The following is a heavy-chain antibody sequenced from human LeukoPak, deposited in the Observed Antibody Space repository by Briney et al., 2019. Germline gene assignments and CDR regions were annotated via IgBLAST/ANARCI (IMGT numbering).Heavy chain of an antibody. CDR1: AGTFSSYA. V-gene: IGHV1-69*13. CDR3: ARANSVWFGELPDGNWFDP. J-gene: IGHJ5*02. D-gene: IGHD3-10*01. Sequence: SSVQVFCNAAAGTFSSYAISCLRQAPGQRVEWLVRIIPIFGTTNYDPTFQSRVTITADESTNQASLKLSTVRAADTAVYYCARANSVWFGELPDGNWFDPWGQGTLVTVSS. CDR2: IIPIFGTT.